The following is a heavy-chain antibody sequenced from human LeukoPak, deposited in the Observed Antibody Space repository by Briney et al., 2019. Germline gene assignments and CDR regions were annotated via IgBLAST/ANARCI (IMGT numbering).Heavy chain of an antibody. V-gene: IGHV4-34*01. CDR2: INHSGST. CDR1: GGSFSGYY. CDR3: ARKNDFEI. D-gene: IGHD2/OR15-2a*01. J-gene: IGHJ3*02. Sequence: PSETLSLTCAAYGGSFSGYYWSWIRQPPGEGLEWIGEINHSGSTNYNPSLKSRVTISVDLSKGQFSLRLTSVTAADTAVYYCARKNDFEIWGQGTLVTVSS.